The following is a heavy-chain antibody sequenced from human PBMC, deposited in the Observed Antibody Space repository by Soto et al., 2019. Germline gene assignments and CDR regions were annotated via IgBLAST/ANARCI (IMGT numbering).Heavy chain of an antibody. V-gene: IGHV3-21*01. CDR3: ARDRGYDAHDYYYNAMDV. J-gene: IGHJ6*02. D-gene: IGHD2-15*01. Sequence: GGSLRLSSVASGFTFRSYTMNWVRQAPGKGLEWVSAIRGFSPYTFYADSVKGQFTISTDNAKNSQYLQMNSLRPEETAVYYCARDRGYDAHDYYYNAMDVWGQGTMVTVSS. CDR2: IRGFSPYT. CDR1: GFTFRSYT.